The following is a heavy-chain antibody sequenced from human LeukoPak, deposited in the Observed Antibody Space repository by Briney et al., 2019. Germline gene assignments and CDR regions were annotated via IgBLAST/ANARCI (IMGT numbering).Heavy chain of an antibody. Sequence: GRSLRLSCAASGFTFSGCGMHWVRQAPGKGLEWVAVIWYDGSKKYYADSVKGRFTISRDNSKNTLYLQMNSLRAEDTAVYYCARGVEAVAGTDFDYWGQGTLVTVSS. CDR1: GFTFSGCG. CDR3: ARGVEAVAGTDFDY. CDR2: IWYDGSKK. D-gene: IGHD6-19*01. J-gene: IGHJ4*02. V-gene: IGHV3-33*01.